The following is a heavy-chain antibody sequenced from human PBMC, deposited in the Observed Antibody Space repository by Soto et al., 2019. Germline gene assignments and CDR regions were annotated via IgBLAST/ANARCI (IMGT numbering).Heavy chain of an antibody. CDR1: GYTFTSYG. J-gene: IGHJ6*02. V-gene: IGHV1-18*01. CDR2: ISAYNGNT. Sequence: GASVKVSCKASGYTFTSYGISWVRQAPGQGLEWMGWISAYNGNTNYAQKLQGRVTMTTDTSTSTAYMELRSLRSEDTAVYYCARDLVSDDDVWSGYSLYGMDVWGQGTTVTV. D-gene: IGHD3-3*01. CDR3: ARDLVSDDDVWSGYSLYGMDV.